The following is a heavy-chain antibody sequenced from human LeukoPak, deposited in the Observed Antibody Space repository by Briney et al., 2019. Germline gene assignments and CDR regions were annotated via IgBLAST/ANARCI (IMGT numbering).Heavy chain of an antibody. CDR3: ARGRVTIFGVVGLDP. J-gene: IGHJ5*02. Sequence: PSETLSLTCAVYGGSFSGYYWSWIRQPPGKGLEWIGEINHSGSTNYNPSLKSRVTISVDTSKNQFSLKLSSVTAADTAVYYCARGRVTIFGVVGLDPWGQGTLVTVSS. CDR2: INHSGST. V-gene: IGHV4-34*01. D-gene: IGHD3-3*01. CDR1: GGSFSGYY.